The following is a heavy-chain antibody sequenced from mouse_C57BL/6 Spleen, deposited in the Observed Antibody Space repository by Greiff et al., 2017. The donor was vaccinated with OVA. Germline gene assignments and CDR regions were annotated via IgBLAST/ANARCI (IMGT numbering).Heavy chain of an antibody. Sequence: VQLVQSGPDLVKPGASLKLSCTASGFSFTGYYMYWVSQTPEKSLEWVATISAGTGDTNYNHNVKAQVTMSVDNANNTLYLQINSLTSEDSAVYYCARSWYYDSSFSLDYWGQGTTVTVSS. J-gene: IGHJ4*01. CDR2: ISAGTGDT. D-gene: IGHD1-1*01. V-gene: IGHV1-42*01. CDR1: GFSFTGYY. CDR3: ARSWYYDSSFSLDY.